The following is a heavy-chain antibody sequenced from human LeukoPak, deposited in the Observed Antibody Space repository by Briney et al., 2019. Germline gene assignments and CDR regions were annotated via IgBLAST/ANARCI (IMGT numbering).Heavy chain of an antibody. J-gene: IGHJ3*02. CDR3: ASTITIFGVVLKDAFDI. V-gene: IGHV5-51*03. CDR1: GYSFTSYW. CDR2: IYPGDSDT. D-gene: IGHD3-3*01. Sequence: GESLKISCKGSGYSFTSYWIGWVRQMPGKGLEWVGIIYPGDSDTRYSPSFQGQVTISADKSISTAYLQWSSLKASDTAMYYCASTITIFGVVLKDAFDIWGQGTMVTVSS.